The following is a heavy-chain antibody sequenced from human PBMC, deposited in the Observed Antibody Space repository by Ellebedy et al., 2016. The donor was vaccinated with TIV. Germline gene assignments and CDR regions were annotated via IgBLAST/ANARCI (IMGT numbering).Heavy chain of an antibody. J-gene: IGHJ4*02. CDR2: IGEDGSWI. Sequence: PGGSLRLSCAASGFTFRSYSMSWGRQAPGKCLEWVAHIGEDGSWIFYADSVKGRFTISRDKARNSLYLQMNSLVTEDTAVYYFTRDEGSPVNYRFDYWGRGTLVTVSS. CDR1: GFTFRSYS. V-gene: IGHV3-7*01. CDR3: TRDEGSPVNYRFDY. D-gene: IGHD5-24*01.